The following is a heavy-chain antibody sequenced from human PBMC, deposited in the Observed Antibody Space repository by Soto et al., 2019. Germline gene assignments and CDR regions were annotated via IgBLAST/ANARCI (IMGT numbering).Heavy chain of an antibody. J-gene: IGHJ6*03. Sequence: GGSLRLSCAASGFTFTNAWMNWVRQAPGKGLEWVGRIRSKTDGGTTDYAAPVKGRFTISRDDSKNTLYLQLSSLKTDDTALYYCSTRTPTVTSYYYYYYMDVWGKGTTVTVSS. V-gene: IGHV3-15*01. D-gene: IGHD4-17*01. CDR2: IRSKTDGGTT. CDR3: STRTPTVTSYYYYYYMDV. CDR1: GFTFTNAW.